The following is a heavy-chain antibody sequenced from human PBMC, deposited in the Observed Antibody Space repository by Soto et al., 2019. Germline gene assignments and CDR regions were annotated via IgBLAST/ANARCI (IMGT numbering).Heavy chain of an antibody. Sequence: GASVKVSCKASGGTFSSYAISWVRQAPGQGLEWMGGIIPIFGTANYAQKFQGRVTITADESTSTAYMELSSLRSEDTAVYYCARERHQGPPYYFYGMDVWGQGTTVTVSS. CDR1: GGTFSSYA. V-gene: IGHV1-69*13. D-gene: IGHD2-2*01. CDR2: IIPIFGTA. CDR3: ARERHQGPPYYFYGMDV. J-gene: IGHJ6*02.